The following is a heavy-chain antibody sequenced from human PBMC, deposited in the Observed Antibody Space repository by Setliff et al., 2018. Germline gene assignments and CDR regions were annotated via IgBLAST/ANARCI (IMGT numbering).Heavy chain of an antibody. D-gene: IGHD2-15*01. CDR2: INPSGGST. CDR1: GYTFTSYY. J-gene: IGHJ4*02. Sequence: GASVKVSCKASGYTFTSYYMHWVRQAPGQGLEWMGIINPSGGSTSYAQEFQDRVTITRDTSASIAFMELSSLRSEDMAVYYCARSGGSNWQTKLDYWGQGTLVTVSS. V-gene: IGHV1-46*01. CDR3: ARSGGSNWQTKLDY.